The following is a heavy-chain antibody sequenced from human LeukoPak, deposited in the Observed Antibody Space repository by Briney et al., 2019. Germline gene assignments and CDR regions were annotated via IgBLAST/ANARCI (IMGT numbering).Heavy chain of an antibody. CDR3: ARDDGGNDNFDY. Sequence: ASVKVSCKASGYTFTSYDINWVREATGQGLEWMGWMNPNSGNTGYAQKFQGRVTMTRNTSISTAYMELSRLRSEDTAVYYCARDDGGNDNFDYWGQGTLVTVSS. D-gene: IGHD4-23*01. CDR2: MNPNSGNT. CDR1: GYTFTSYD. J-gene: IGHJ4*02. V-gene: IGHV1-8*01.